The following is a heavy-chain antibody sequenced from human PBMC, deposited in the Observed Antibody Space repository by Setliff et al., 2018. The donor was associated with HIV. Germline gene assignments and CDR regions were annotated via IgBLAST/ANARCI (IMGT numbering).Heavy chain of an antibody. V-gene: IGHV5-51*01. CDR2: IYPADSDT. Sequence: PGESLKISCKASGYTFSAYWIHWVRQTPGKGLEWLGSIYPADSDTRYSPSFRGQVSISDDKSISTAYLQWRSLKASDNAIYYCARRRDGFIDFWGQGTLVTVSS. D-gene: IGHD6-25*01. CDR3: ARRRDGFIDF. CDR1: GYTFSAYW. J-gene: IGHJ4*02.